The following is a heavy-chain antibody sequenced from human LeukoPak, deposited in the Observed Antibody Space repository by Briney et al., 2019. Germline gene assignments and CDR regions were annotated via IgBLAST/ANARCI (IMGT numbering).Heavy chain of an antibody. CDR1: GYTFTSYG. CDR3: AGEVDIVVVPAANVPNYYFDY. V-gene: IGHV1-18*01. CDR2: ISAYNGNT. Sequence: ASVKVSCKASGYTFTSYGISWVRQAPGQGLEWMGWISAYNGNTNYAQKLQGRVTMTTDTSTSTAYMELRSLRSDDTAVYYCAGEVDIVVVPAANVPNYYFDYWGQGTLVTVSS. D-gene: IGHD2-2*03. J-gene: IGHJ4*02.